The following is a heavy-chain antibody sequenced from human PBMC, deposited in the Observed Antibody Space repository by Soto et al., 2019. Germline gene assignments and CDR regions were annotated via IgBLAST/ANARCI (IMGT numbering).Heavy chain of an antibody. D-gene: IGHD1-26*01. CDR1: GGTFSSYA. J-gene: IGHJ6*02. CDR2: IIPIFGTA. Sequence: ASVKVSCKASGGTFSSYAISWVRQAPGQGLEWMGGIIPIFGTANYAQKFQGRVTITADESTSTAYMELSSLRSEDTAVYYCARDGREEGSYYYGMDVWGQGTTVTVSS. CDR3: ARDGREEGSYYYGMDV. V-gene: IGHV1-69*13.